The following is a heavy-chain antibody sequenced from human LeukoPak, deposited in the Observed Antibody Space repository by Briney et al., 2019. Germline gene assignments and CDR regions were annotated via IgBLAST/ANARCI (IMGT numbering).Heavy chain of an antibody. CDR2: ISAYNDNT. D-gene: IGHD3-10*01. J-gene: IGHJ4*02. V-gene: IGHV1-18*01. Sequence: ASVKVSCKASGYTFTSYGISWVRQAPGQGVEWMGWISAYNDNTNYAQKLQGRVTMTTDTSTSTVYMELSSLRSEDTAVYYCARGNPGVIDYWGQGTLVTVSS. CDR3: ARGNPGVIDY. CDR1: GYTFTSYG.